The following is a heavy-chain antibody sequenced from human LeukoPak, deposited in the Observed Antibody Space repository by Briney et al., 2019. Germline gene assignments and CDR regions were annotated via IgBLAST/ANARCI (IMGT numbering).Heavy chain of an antibody. D-gene: IGHD2-21*02. CDR3: ASDAKAVTFVY. CDR2: ISSSSSYI. CDR1: GFTFSSYS. V-gene: IGHV3-21*01. J-gene: IGHJ4*02. Sequence: GGSLRLPCAASGFTFSSYSMNWVPQAPGKALEGVSSISSSSSYIYYADSVKGRFTISRDNAKNSLYLQMNSVRAADTSVYDCASDAKAVTFVYWGQGTLVTVSS.